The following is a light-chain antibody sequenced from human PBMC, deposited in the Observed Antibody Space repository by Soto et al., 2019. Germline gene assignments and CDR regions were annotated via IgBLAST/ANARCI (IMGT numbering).Light chain of an antibody. Sequence: EIVMTQSPATLSVSPGERATLSCSASQSVSSNLAWYQQKPGQAPRLLIYGASTRATGIPARFSGSRSGTEFTLTISSLQSADFAVYYCQQYNNWPWTFGQGTKVEIK. CDR2: GAS. V-gene: IGKV3-15*01. CDR3: QQYNNWPWT. J-gene: IGKJ1*01. CDR1: QSVSSN.